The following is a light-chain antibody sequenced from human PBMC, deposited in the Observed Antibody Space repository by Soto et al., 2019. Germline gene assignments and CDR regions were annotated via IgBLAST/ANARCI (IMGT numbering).Light chain of an antibody. J-gene: IGLJ2*01. CDR3: SSYGGNNNLV. CDR1: SSDVGGYNY. V-gene: IGLV2-8*01. Sequence: QSVLTQPPSASGSPGQSVTISCTGTSSDVGGYNYVSWYQQHPGKAPKVMIYEVSKRPSGVPDRFSGSKSGNTASLTVSGRQAEDEADYYCSSYGGNNNLVFGGGTKLTVL. CDR2: EVS.